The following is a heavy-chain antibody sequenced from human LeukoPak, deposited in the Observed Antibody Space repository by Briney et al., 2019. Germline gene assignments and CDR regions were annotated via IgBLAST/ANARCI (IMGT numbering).Heavy chain of an antibody. D-gene: IGHD3-22*01. CDR3: ATDFYDST. CDR1: GFTLTWHV. Sequence: PGGSLRLSCSASGFTLTWHVMHWVRQAPGKGLEWVGRIRSNSDGGTIDYAAPVKGRFTLSRDDSKTTLYLQMNSLQTEDTAVYYCATDFYDSTWGQGTLVTVSS. J-gene: IGHJ5*02. V-gene: IGHV3-15*07. CDR2: IRSNSDGGTI.